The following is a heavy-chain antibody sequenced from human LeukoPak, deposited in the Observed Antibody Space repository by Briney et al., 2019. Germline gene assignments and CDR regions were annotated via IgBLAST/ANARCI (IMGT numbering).Heavy chain of an antibody. Sequence: AGGSLRLSCAASGFTFSSYAMSWVRQAPGKGLEWGSAISGSGGSTYYADSVKGRFTISRDNSKNTLYLQMNSLRAEDTAVYYCAKLVSSWPPGLFFDYWGQGTLVTVSS. CDR3: AKLVSSWPPGLFFDY. D-gene: IGHD6-13*01. CDR2: ISGSGGST. CDR1: GFTFSSYA. J-gene: IGHJ4*02. V-gene: IGHV3-23*01.